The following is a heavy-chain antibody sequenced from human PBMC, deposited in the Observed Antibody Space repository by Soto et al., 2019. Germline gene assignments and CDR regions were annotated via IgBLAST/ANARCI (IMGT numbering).Heavy chain of an antibody. CDR2: NNHSGST. CDR3: AASRGANETPFDY. V-gene: IGHV4-34*01. J-gene: IGHJ4*02. Sequence: QVQLQQWGAGLLKPSETLSLTCAVYGGSFSGYYWGWIRKPPGKGLEWIGENNHSGSTNYNPSLKSHVTKSVDTFKNQFSLKLSSVTAAATAVYYCAASRGANETPFDYWGQGTLVTVSS. D-gene: IGHD3-10*01. CDR1: GGSFSGYY.